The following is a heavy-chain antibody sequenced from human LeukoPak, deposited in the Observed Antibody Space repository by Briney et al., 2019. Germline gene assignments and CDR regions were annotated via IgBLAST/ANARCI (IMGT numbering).Heavy chain of an antibody. CDR1: GASVSSGGYY. D-gene: IGHD6-13*01. CDR3: ARENGSSSWARVDAFDI. Sequence: SETLSLTCAVSGASVSSGGYYWSWIRQPPGKGLEWIGYIYYSGSTNYNPSLKSRVTISVDTSKNQFSLKLSSVTAADTAVYYCARENGSSSWARVDAFDIWGQGTMVTVSS. V-gene: IGHV4-61*08. CDR2: IYYSGST. J-gene: IGHJ3*02.